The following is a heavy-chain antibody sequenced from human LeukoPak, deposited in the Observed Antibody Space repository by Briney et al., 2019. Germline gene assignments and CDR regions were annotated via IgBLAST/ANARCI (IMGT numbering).Heavy chain of an antibody. J-gene: IGHJ4*02. V-gene: IGHV3-11*03. CDR2: MSSSTSYT. Sequence: GSLRLSCAASGFTFSDYYMSWIRQAPGKGLEWVSYMSSSTSYTNYADSVKGRFTISRDNAKKSLYLQMNSLRAEDTAVYYCARPMVEAATHKYFDYWGQGTLVTVSS. CDR3: ARPMVEAATHKYFDY. CDR1: GFTFSDYY. D-gene: IGHD2-15*01.